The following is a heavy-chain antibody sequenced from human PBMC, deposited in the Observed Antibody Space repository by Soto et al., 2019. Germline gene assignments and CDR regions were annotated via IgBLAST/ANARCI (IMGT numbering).Heavy chain of an antibody. CDR1: GFSFSSYA. J-gene: IGHJ6*02. D-gene: IGHD6-19*01. Sequence: QVQLVESGGGVVQPGRSLRLSCAASGFSFSSYAMHWVRQAPGKGLEWVAVISYDGTKKYSADSVKGRFTISRDNFKNMLYLEMHSLRAEDTAVYYCARAAVASYHYGMDVWGQGTTVTVSS. CDR3: ARAAVASYHYGMDV. V-gene: IGHV3-30-3*01. CDR2: ISYDGTKK.